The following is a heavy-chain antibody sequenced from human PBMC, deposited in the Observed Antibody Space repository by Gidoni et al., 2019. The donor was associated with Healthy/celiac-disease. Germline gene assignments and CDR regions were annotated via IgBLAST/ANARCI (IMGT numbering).Heavy chain of an antibody. Sequence: QVQLVQSGAEEKKPGASVKVSCKASGYTFTSYYMHWVRQAPGQGLAWMGIINPSGGSTSYAQKFQGRVTMTRDTSTSTVYMELSSLRSEDTAVYYCARDPGGSGPNGYMDVWGKGTTVTVSS. CDR3: ARDPGGSGPNGYMDV. CDR1: GYTFTSYY. CDR2: INPSGGST. D-gene: IGHD1-26*01. V-gene: IGHV1-46*01. J-gene: IGHJ6*03.